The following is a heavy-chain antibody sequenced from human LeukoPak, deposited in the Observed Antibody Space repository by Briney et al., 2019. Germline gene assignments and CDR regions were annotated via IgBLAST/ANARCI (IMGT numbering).Heavy chain of an antibody. CDR3: AAKQWLAPPPDS. V-gene: IGHV3-74*01. CDR2: INTDGTVT. Sequence: PGGSLRLSCAASEFTFSKYWMLWVRHAPGKGLESVSRINTDGTVTTYADSVKGRFTVSRDNADNTMFLKMNSVRDEDTAVYYCAAKQWLAPPPDSWGQGTPVTVSS. CDR1: EFTFSKYW. J-gene: IGHJ4*02. D-gene: IGHD6-19*01.